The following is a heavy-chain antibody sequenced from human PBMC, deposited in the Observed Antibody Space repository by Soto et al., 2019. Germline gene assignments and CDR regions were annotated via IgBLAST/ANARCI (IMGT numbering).Heavy chain of an antibody. CDR2: IYYSGNT. Sequence: SETLSLTCIVSGGSISSSSFYWGWIRQSPGKGLEWIGSIYYSGNTYYNPSLESRVAISADTSTNQFSPKLSSVTAADTAVYYCVRRRASTPNWFDPWGQGTLVTVSS. J-gene: IGHJ5*02. CDR1: GGSISSSSFY. V-gene: IGHV4-39*01. CDR3: VRRRASTPNWFDP.